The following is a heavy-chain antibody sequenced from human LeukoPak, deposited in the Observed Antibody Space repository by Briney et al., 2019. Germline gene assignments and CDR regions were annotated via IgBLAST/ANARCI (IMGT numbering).Heavy chain of an antibody. J-gene: IGHJ4*02. CDR2: ISSSSSYI. CDR3: ARVHSSSSGALDY. D-gene: IGHD3-10*01. V-gene: IGHV3-21*01. Sequence: GGSLRLSCAASGFTFSSYSMNWVRQAPGKGLEWVSSISSSSSYIYYADSVKGRFTISRDNAKNSLYLQINSLRAEDTAVYYCARVHSSSSGALDYWGQGTLVTVSS. CDR1: GFTFSSYS.